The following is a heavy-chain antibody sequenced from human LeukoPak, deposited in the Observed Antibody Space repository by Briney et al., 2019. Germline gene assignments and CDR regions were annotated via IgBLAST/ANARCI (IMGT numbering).Heavy chain of an antibody. CDR2: ISYDGSKK. CDR1: GFTFSSYG. J-gene: IGHJ4*02. CDR3: AKDRSYYDSSGSQTYYFDY. D-gene: IGHD3-22*01. V-gene: IGHV3-30*18. Sequence: GGSLRLSCAASGFTFSSYGMHWVRQAPGKGLEWVAVISYDGSKKDYSDSVKGRFTISRDKNTLYLQMNSLRAEDTALYYCAKDRSYYDSSGSQTYYFDYWGQGTLVTVSS.